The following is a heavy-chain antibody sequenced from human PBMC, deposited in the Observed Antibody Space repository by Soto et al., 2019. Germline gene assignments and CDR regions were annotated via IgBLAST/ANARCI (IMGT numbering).Heavy chain of an antibody. CDR3: ARCGTAFYGSGSYSPGYYFDY. D-gene: IGHD3-10*01. J-gene: IGHJ4*02. V-gene: IGHV1-69*13. CDR1: GGTFSSYA. CDR2: IIPIFGTA. Sequence: GASVKVSCKASGGTFSSYAISWVRQAPGQGLEWMGGIIPIFGTANYAQKFQGRVTITADESTSTAYMELSSLRSEDTAVYYCARCGTAFYGSGSYSPGYYFDYWGQGTLVTVSS.